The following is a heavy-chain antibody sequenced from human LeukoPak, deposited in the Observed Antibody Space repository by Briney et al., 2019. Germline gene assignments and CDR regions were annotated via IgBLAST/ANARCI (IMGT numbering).Heavy chain of an antibody. Sequence: PSETLSLTCTVSGGSISSYYWSWIRQPAGKGLEWIGRIYTSGSTNYNPSLKSRVTMSVDTSKNQFSLKLSSVTAADTAVYYCARDGDSMAAAGLDYWGQGTLVTVSS. D-gene: IGHD6-13*01. V-gene: IGHV4-4*07. CDR3: ARDGDSMAAAGLDY. CDR1: GGSISSYY. J-gene: IGHJ4*02. CDR2: IYTSGST.